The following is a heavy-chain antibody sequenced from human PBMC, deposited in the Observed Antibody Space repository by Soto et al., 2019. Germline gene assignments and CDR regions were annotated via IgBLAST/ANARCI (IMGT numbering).Heavy chain of an antibody. CDR2: IWYDGSNK. D-gene: IGHD6-13*01. CDR1: GFTFSSYG. J-gene: IGHJ1*01. Sequence: GGSLRLSCAASGFTFSSYGMHWVRQAPGKGLEWVAVIWYDGSNKYYADSVKGRFTISRDNSKNTLYLQMNSLRAEDTAVYYCARGYSSSWDPEAEYFQHWGQGTLVTVSS. V-gene: IGHV3-33*01. CDR3: ARGYSSSWDPEAEYFQH.